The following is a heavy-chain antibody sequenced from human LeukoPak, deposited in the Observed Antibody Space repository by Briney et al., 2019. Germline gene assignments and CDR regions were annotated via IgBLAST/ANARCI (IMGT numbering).Heavy chain of an antibody. Sequence: PGRSLRLSCAASGFTFSSYAMHWVRQAPGKGLEWVAVISYDGSNKYYADSVKGRFTISRDNAKNSLYLQMNSLRAEDTAVYYCARDWLLWFGELDVDWFDPWGQGTLVTVSS. V-gene: IGHV3-30-3*01. D-gene: IGHD3-10*01. CDR3: ARDWLLWFGELDVDWFDP. J-gene: IGHJ5*02. CDR2: ISYDGSNK. CDR1: GFTFSSYA.